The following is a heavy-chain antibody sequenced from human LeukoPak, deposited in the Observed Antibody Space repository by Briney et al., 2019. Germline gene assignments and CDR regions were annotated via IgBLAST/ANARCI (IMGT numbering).Heavy chain of an antibody. V-gene: IGHV4-59*01. Sequence: SETLSLTCTVSGGSISSYYWSWIRQPPGKGLEWIGYIYYSGSTNYNPSLKSRVTISVDTSKNRFSLKLSSVTAADTAVYYCARGYEFWSGYSAYYYGMDVWGQGTTVTVSS. CDR1: GGSISSYY. J-gene: IGHJ6*02. CDR3: ARGYEFWSGYSAYYYGMDV. D-gene: IGHD3/OR15-3a*01. CDR2: IYYSGST.